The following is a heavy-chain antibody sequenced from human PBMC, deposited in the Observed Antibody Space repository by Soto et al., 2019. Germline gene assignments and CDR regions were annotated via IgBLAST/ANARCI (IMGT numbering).Heavy chain of an antibody. Sequence: LSVTSGVSGGSMSIDYWSWIGQLLGKGLEWIGYIYYIGSTNYKPSLKSQVNMSVDTSRNQLSLNLTSVTAEDTAVYYWARGYSPTLRAPWARVNWFNPWGQGTLVTVSS. D-gene: IGHD1-1*01. CDR1: GGSMSIDY. CDR2: IYYIGST. J-gene: IGHJ5*02. CDR3: ARGYSPTLRAPWARVNWFNP. V-gene: IGHV4-59*01.